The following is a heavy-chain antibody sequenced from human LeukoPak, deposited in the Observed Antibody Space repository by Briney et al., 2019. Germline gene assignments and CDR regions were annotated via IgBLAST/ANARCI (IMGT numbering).Heavy chain of an antibody. V-gene: IGHV4-39*01. D-gene: IGHD4-23*01. CDR1: GGSFTSGSYN. CDR2: ICYSGTS. Sequence: SETLSLTCTVSGGSFTSGSYNWGRIRQPPGKGLEWIGNICYSGTSSYNPSLKSRVTISVDTSKNQFSLKLSSGTAADTAMYYCARAFRWEPIDYWGQGTLVTVSS. J-gene: IGHJ4*01. CDR3: ARAFRWEPIDY.